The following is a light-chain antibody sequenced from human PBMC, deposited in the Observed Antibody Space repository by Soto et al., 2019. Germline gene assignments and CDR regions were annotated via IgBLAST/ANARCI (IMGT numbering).Light chain of an antibody. V-gene: IGKV3-11*01. CDR3: QQRSNWLWT. CDR1: QSVSSY. Sequence: EIVLTQSPATLSLSPGERATLSCRASQSVSSYLAWYQQKPGQAPRLLIYDASNRATGIPARFSGSGSGTDFTLTISSLETEDFAVYYCQQRSNWLWTVGQGTKVEIK. J-gene: IGKJ1*01. CDR2: DAS.